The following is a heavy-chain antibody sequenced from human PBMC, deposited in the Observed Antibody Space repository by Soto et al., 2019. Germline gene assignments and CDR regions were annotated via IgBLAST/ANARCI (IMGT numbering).Heavy chain of an antibody. J-gene: IGHJ6*02. CDR3: ARDHSRGYCSSTSCYRPYYYGMDV. V-gene: IGHV4-4*02. CDR1: GGSISSSNW. D-gene: IGHD2-2*01. CDR2: IYHSGST. Sequence: PSETLSLTCAVSGGSISSSNWWSWVRQPPGKGLEWIGEIYHSGSTNYNPSLKSRVTISVDKSKNQFSLKLSSVTAADTAVYYCARDHSRGYCSSTSCYRPYYYGMDVWGQGTTVT.